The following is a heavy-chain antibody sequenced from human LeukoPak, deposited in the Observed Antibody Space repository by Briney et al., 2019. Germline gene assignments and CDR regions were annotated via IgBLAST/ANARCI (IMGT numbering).Heavy chain of an antibody. D-gene: IGHD2-15*01. CDR3: VLADCSGGSCYSPVDP. CDR2: IYPGDSDT. V-gene: IGHV5-51*01. Sequence: GESLKISCKGSGYSFTSYWIGWVRQMPRKGLEWMGTIYPGDSDTRYSPSFQGQVTISADKSISTAYLQWSSLKASDTAMYYCVLADCSGGSCYSPVDPWGQGTLVTVSS. CDR1: GYSFTSYW. J-gene: IGHJ5*02.